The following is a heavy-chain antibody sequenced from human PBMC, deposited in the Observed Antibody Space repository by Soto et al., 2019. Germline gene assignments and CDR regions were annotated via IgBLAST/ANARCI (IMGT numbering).Heavy chain of an antibody. D-gene: IGHD3-22*01. V-gene: IGHV4-4*02. CDR3: ARDVGYHYDGSPSGQFDF. Sequence: SETLSLTCAVSGNSISTTNWWSWVRQSPGKGLEWIGEIYHSGRTNYNPSLKSRVTISVDKSKNQFSLKLSSVTAADTAVYYCARDVGYHYDGSPSGQFDFWGQGTLVTVPQ. CDR1: GNSISTTNW. J-gene: IGHJ4*02. CDR2: IYHSGRT.